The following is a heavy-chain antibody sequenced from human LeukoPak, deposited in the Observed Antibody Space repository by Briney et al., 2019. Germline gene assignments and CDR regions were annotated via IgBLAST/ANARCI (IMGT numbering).Heavy chain of an antibody. CDR1: GGSISSYY. V-gene: IGHV4-59*01. CDR3: ARDHGSGSWYGDAFDI. Sequence: SETLSLTCTVSGGSISSYYWSWIRQPPGKGLEWIGCIYYSGSTNYNPSLKSRVTISVDTSKNQFSLKLSSVTAADTAVYYCARDHGSGSWYGDAFDIWGQGTMVTVSS. J-gene: IGHJ3*02. D-gene: IGHD6-13*01. CDR2: IYYSGST.